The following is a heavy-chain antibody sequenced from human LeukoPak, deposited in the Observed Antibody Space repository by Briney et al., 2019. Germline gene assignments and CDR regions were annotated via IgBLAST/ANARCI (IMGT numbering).Heavy chain of an antibody. CDR2: INLAGSTT. CDR3: ARGGIITSYAFEI. D-gene: IGHD1-26*01. V-gene: IGHV3-74*01. CDR1: GFTFSSYW. Sequence: GGSLRLSCAASGFTFSSYWMHWVRQAPGKGLVWVSRINLAGSTTSYADSVKGRFTISRDNAKNTLYLQMNSLRAEDTAVYYCARGGIITSYAFEIWGQGAMVTVSS. J-gene: IGHJ3*02.